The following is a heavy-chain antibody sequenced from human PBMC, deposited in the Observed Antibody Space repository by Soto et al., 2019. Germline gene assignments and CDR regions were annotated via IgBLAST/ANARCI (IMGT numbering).Heavy chain of an antibody. Sequence: SETLSLTCTVSGGSISSSSYYWGWIRQPPGKGLEWIGSIYYSGSTYYNPSLKSRVTISVDTSKNQFSLKLSSVTAADTAVYYCATDYDFWSGKIDYWGQGTLVTVSS. CDR3: ATDYDFWSGKIDY. J-gene: IGHJ4*02. CDR1: GGSISSSSYY. D-gene: IGHD3-3*01. V-gene: IGHV4-39*02. CDR2: IYYSGST.